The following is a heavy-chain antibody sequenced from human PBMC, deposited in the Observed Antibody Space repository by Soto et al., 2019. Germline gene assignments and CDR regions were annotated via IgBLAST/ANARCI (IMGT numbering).Heavy chain of an antibody. Sequence: GGSLRLSCAASGFTFSSYAMSWVRQAPGKGLEWVSAISGSGGSTYYADSVKGRFTISRDNSKNTLYLQMNSLRAEDTAVYYCAKSTDGYYDFWSGYYILAGSYYYYGMDVWGQGTTVNVSS. CDR1: GFTFSSYA. CDR3: AKSTDGYYDFWSGYYILAGSYYYYGMDV. D-gene: IGHD3-3*01. J-gene: IGHJ6*02. V-gene: IGHV3-23*01. CDR2: ISGSGGST.